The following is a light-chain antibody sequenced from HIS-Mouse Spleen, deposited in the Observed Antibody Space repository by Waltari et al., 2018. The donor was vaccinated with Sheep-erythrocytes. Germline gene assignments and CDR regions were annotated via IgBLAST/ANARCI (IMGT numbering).Light chain of an antibody. CDR1: SPNIGSHS. CDR3: AAWDDSLSGPV. V-gene: IGLV1-47*01. Sequence: QSVLTQPPSASGTPGQRVTISCSGSSPNIGSHSVNWYQQLPGTAPKLLIHRNNQRPSGVPDRFSGSKSGTSASLAISGLRSEDEADYYCAAWDDSLSGPVFGGGTKLTVL. CDR2: RNN. J-gene: IGLJ3*02.